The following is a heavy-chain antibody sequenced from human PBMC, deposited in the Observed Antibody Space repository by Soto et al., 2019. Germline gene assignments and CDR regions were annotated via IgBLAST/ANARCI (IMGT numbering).Heavy chain of an antibody. V-gene: IGHV2-70*01. CDR1: GFSLNTRGMC. J-gene: IGHJ6*02. CDR2: IDWDDDK. Sequence: SGPTLVNPTQTLTLTCTFSGFSLNTRGMCVSWIRQPPGKALEWLALIDWDDDKYYSSSLKTRLTTFKDTSKSQVVFTMTNMDPVDTATYYCARAPSGDCKNGMDVWGQGTTVTVSS. CDR3: ARAPSGDCKNGMDV. D-gene: IGHD2-21*02.